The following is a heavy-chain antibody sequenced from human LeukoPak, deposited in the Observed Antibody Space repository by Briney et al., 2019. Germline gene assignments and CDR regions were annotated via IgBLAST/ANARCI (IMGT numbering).Heavy chain of an antibody. CDR2: ISTNTTTI. Sequence: GGSLRLSCAASGFTFKFYSMNWVRQAPGKGLEWVSYISTNTTTIYYADSVKGRFNISRDNSKNTLYMQMDSLRVEDTAMYYCAKTMREYTYSLFDYWGQGILVTVSS. V-gene: IGHV3-48*01. J-gene: IGHJ4*02. CDR3: AKTMREYTYSLFDY. D-gene: IGHD5-18*01. CDR1: GFTFKFYS.